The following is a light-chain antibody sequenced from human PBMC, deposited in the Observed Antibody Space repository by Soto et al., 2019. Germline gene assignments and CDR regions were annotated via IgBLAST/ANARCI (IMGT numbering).Light chain of an antibody. J-gene: IGLJ1*01. CDR1: SSNIGGNS. CDR3: GSWDSSLSVYV. V-gene: IGLV1-51*01. Sequence: QSFLTQPASVSPAPGQKVTISCSGSSSNIGGNSVSWYQQLPGTAPKLLIYDDNKRPSGIPDRFSGSKSGTSATLGITGFQTGDEADYYCGSWDSSLSVYVFGTGTRSPS. CDR2: DDN.